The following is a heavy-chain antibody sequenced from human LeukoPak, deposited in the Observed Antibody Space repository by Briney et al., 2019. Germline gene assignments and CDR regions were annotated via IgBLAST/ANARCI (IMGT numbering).Heavy chain of an antibody. CDR2: IYYSGST. Sequence: PSETLSLTCTVSSGSISSYYWSWLRQPPGKGLEWIGYIYYSGSTNYNPSLKSRVTISVDTSKNQFSLKLSSVTAADTAVYYCASSMYSSSSPDYWGQGTLVTVSS. CDR3: ASSMYSSSSPDY. CDR1: SGSISSYY. J-gene: IGHJ4*02. V-gene: IGHV4-59*01. D-gene: IGHD6-6*01.